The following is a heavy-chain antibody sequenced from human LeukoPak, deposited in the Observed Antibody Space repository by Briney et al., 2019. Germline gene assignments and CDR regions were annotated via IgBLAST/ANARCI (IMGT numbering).Heavy chain of an antibody. D-gene: IGHD2-2*02. CDR2: IYTSGST. CDR3: ARSPYMSLNWFDP. CDR1: GDSVSGYY. J-gene: IGHJ5*02. Sequence: TSETLSLTCTFSGDSVSGYYGSWIRQPPGKGLEWIGCIYTSGSTNYNPSLKSRVTISIDTSKNQFSLKLSSVTAADTALYYCARSPYMSLNWFDPWGQGTLVTVSS. V-gene: IGHV4-4*09.